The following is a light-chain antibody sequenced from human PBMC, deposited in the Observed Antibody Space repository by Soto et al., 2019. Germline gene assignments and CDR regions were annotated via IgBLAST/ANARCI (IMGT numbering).Light chain of an antibody. CDR1: QRVSSN. CDR2: GAS. Sequence: EVVMTLSPATLSVSPGERATLSCRASQRVSSNLAWYQQKPGQAPRLLIYGASTRATGLPARFSGSGSGTEFTLTISSLQSEDFAVYYCQQYNIWPYTFGQGTKLDIK. J-gene: IGKJ2*01. V-gene: IGKV3-15*01. CDR3: QQYNIWPYT.